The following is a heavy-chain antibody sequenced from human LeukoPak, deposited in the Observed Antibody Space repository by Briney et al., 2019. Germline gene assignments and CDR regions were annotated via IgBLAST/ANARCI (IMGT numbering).Heavy chain of an antibody. CDR1: GGSFSGYY. J-gene: IGHJ4*02. D-gene: IGHD3-10*01. Sequence: SETLSLTCAVYGGSFSGYYWSWIRQPPGKGLEWIGEINHSGSTNYNPSLKSRVTISVDTSKNQFSLKLSSVTAADTAVYYCARKSITMVRGVFDYWGQGTLVTVSS. CDR3: ARKSITMVRGVFDY. V-gene: IGHV4-34*01. CDR2: INHSGST.